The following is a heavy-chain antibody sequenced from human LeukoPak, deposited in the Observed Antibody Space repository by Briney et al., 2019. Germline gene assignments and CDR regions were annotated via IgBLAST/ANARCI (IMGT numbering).Heavy chain of an antibody. CDR3: ARERLADAFDI. D-gene: IGHD4-17*01. J-gene: IGHJ3*02. CDR2: IKQDGSEK. V-gene: IGHV3-7*01. Sequence: GGSRRLSCAASGFTFSSYWMSWVRQAPGKGLEWVANIKQDGSEKYYVDSVKGRFTISRDNAKNSLYLQMNSLSAEDTAVYYCARERLADAFDIWGQGTMVTVSS. CDR1: GFTFSSYW.